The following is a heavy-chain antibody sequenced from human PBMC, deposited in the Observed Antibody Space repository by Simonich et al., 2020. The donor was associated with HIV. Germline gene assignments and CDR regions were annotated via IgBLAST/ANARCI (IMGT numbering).Heavy chain of an antibody. CDR3: ARQGPTNVDRAMVTELGFDY. CDR1: GYTFTGYY. D-gene: IGHD5-18*01. Sequence: QVQLVQSGAEVKKPGASVKVSCKASGYTFTGYYMHWVRQAPGQGLEGVGWTKPNRGGTNDAQKVQGRVTMTRETSVSTAYMGLSRLRSDDTAVYYCARQGPTNVDRAMVTELGFDYWGQGTLVTVSS. J-gene: IGHJ4*02. V-gene: IGHV1-2*02. CDR2: TKPNRGGT.